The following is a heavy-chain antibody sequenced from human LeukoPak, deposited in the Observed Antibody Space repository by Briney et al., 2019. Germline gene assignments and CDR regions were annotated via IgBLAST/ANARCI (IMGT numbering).Heavy chain of an antibody. V-gene: IGHV3-7*01. Sequence: GGSLRLSCAASGFTFSSYTMNWVRQAPGKGLEWVANIKQDGSEKYYVDSVKGRFTISRDNAKNSLYLQMNSLRAEDTAVYYCARDNIVVDAFDIWGQGTMATVSS. CDR2: IKQDGSEK. J-gene: IGHJ3*02. CDR3: ARDNIVVDAFDI. CDR1: GFTFSSYT. D-gene: IGHD2-15*01.